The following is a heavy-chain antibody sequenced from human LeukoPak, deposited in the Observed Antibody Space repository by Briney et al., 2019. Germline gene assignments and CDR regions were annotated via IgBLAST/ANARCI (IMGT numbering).Heavy chain of an antibody. CDR3: AKTLHYGHFGKFDS. CDR1: GFTVTDYA. J-gene: IGHJ4*02. V-gene: IGHV3-23*01. Sequence: GGALRLSCAASGFTVTDYAMTWIRQSPGEGLEWVSSMSDIGPNTYYADSVKGRSTISRDNSKNTVYLQMNSLRAEDTAVYYCAKTLHYGHFGKFDSWGQGTLVTVSS. D-gene: IGHD4-17*01. CDR2: MSDIGPNT.